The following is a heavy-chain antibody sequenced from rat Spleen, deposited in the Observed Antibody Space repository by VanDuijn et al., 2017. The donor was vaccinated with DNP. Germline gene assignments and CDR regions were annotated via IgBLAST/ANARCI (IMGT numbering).Heavy chain of an antibody. V-gene: IGHV4-2*01. J-gene: IGHJ2*01. CDR1: GFNLNDYW. Sequence: EVELVESGGGLVQPGRSLKLSCAASGFNLNDYWMGWVRQAPGKGLEWIGEINKDSSTMNYTPSLKYKFTISRDNAKSTLYLQMDSLRSEDTATYYCATRDGGYWGQGVMVTVSS. CDR2: INKDSSTM. CDR3: ATRDGGY. D-gene: IGHD1-11*01.